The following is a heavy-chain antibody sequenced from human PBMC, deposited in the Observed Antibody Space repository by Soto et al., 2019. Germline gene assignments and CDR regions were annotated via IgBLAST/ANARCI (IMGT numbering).Heavy chain of an antibody. J-gene: IGHJ6*02. D-gene: IGHD3-10*01. CDR3: ASNYGSGSYYNGGEYYYYGMDV. CDR2: IDPSDSYT. CDR1: GYSFTSYW. Sequence: HGESLKISCKGSGYSFTSYWISWVRQMPGKGLEWMGRIDPSDSYTNYSPSFQGHVTISADKSISTAYLQWSSLKASDTAMYYCASNYGSGSYYNGGEYYYYGMDVWGQGTTVTVSS. V-gene: IGHV5-10-1*01.